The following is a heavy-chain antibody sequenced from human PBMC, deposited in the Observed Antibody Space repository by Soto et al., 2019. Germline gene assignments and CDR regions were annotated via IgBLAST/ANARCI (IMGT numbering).Heavy chain of an antibody. J-gene: IGHJ5*02. CDR3: ATSITMIVVAGWNWFDP. CDR2: IIPIFGTA. V-gene: IGHV1-69*13. D-gene: IGHD3-22*01. CDR1: GYTLTELS. Sequence: GASVKVSCKVSGYTLTELSMHWVRQAPGQGFEWMGGIIPIFGTANYAQKFQGRATITADESTSTAYMELSSLRSEDTAVYYCATSITMIVVAGWNWFDPWGQGTLVTVSS.